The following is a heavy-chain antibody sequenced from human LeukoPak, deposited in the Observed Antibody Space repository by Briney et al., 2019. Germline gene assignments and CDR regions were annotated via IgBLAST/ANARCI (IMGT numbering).Heavy chain of an antibody. D-gene: IGHD3-22*01. CDR1: GFTFSSYS. Sequence: GGSLRLSCAASGFTFSSYSMNWVRQAPGKGLEWVSSISSSSSYIYYADSVKGRFTISRDNAKNSLYLQMNSLRAEDTAVYYCARGFNKIVVVLTGDYWGQGTPVTVSS. CDR3: ARGFNKIVVVLTGDY. V-gene: IGHV3-21*01. J-gene: IGHJ4*02. CDR2: ISSSSSYI.